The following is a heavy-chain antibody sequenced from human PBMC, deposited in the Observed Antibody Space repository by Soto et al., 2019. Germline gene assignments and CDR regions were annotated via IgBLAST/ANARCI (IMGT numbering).Heavy chain of an antibody. J-gene: IGHJ4*02. CDR1: GFTFSSYA. CDR2: ISYDGSNK. CDR3: ARDHSWDY. Sequence: QVQLVESGGGVVQPGRSLRLSCAASGFTFSSYAMHWVRQAPGKGLEWVAVISYDGSNKYYADSVKGRFTISRDNSKNPLYLQMNSLRAEDTAVYYCARDHSWDYWGQGTLVTVSS. V-gene: IGHV3-30-3*01.